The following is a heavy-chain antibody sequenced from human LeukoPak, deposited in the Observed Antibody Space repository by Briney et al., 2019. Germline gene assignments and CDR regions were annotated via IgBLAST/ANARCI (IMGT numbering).Heavy chain of an antibody. CDR3: ARDLMVQGVIITKWFDP. CDR1: GYTFTGYY. CDR2: INPNSGGT. J-gene: IGHJ5*02. V-gene: IGHV1-2*02. D-gene: IGHD3-10*01. Sequence: ASVKVSCKASGYTFTGYYMHWVRQAPGQGLEWMGWINPNSGGTNYAQKFQGRVTVTRDTSISTAYMELSRLRSDDTAVYYCARDLMVQGVIITKWFDPWGQGTLVTVSS.